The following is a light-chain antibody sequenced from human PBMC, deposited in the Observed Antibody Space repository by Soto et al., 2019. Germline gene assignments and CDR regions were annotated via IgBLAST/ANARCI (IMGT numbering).Light chain of an antibody. CDR2: EAS. J-gene: IGKJ5*01. CDR1: QSLLHITGETF. CDR3: MKSTQLPPT. Sequence: DVWMPETSLSLSVSSGRPASISCKSSQSLLHITGETFLFWFLQKPGQSTQLLIYEASTRVSGVPDRCSDSGSGTDFTLEIRRVETDDVGIYYCMKSTQLPPTCGQGTRRGN. V-gene: IGKV2D-29*02.